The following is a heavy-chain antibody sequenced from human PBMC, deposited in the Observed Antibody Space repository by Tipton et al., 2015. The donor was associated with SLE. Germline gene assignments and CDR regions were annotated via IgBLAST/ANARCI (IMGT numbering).Heavy chain of an antibody. J-gene: IGHJ2*01. CDR2: IYYSGNT. D-gene: IGHD3-10*01. CDR1: GGSISSHY. Sequence: LSLTCTVSGGSISSHYWSWIRQSPGKGLEWIGYIYYSGNTNYNPSLKSRVTISVDTSKNQISLKLSSVTAADTAVYYCARDGDRGGIEDWYFDLWGRGTLVTVSS. CDR3: ARDGDRGGIEDWYFDL. V-gene: IGHV4-59*11.